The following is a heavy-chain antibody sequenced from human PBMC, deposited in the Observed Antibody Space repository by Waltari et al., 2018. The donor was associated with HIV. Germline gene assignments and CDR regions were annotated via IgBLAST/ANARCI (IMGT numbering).Heavy chain of an antibody. J-gene: IGHJ3*02. D-gene: IGHD5-18*01. CDR1: GFTFSSYA. CDR3: ARVDRYVDTAMVGAFDI. CDR2: ISYDGSNK. Sequence: QVQLVESGGGVVQTGRSRRLACAASGFTFSSYAMHGVRQAPGKGLEWVAVISYDGSNKYYADSVKGRFTISRDNSKNTLYLQMNSLRAEDTAVYYCARVDRYVDTAMVGAFDIWGQGTMVTVSS. V-gene: IGHV3-30*04.